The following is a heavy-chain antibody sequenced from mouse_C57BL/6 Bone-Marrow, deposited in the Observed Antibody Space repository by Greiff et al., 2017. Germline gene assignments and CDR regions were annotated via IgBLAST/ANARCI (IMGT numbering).Heavy chain of an antibody. V-gene: IGHV1-50*01. CDR2: IDPSDSYT. D-gene: IGHD2-12*01. CDR1: GYTFTSYW. CDR3: ARETDDVYFDY. J-gene: IGHJ2*01. Sequence: QVQLQQPGAELVKPGASVKLSCKDSGYTFTSYWMQWVKQRPGQGLEWIGEIDPSDSYTNYNQKFKGKATLTVDTSSSTAYMQLSSLTSEDSAVYYCARETDDVYFDYWGQGTTLTVSS.